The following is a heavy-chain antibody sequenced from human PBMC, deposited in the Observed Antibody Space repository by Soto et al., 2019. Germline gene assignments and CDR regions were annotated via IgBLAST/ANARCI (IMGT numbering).Heavy chain of an antibody. CDR2: IKQDGSEK. CDR3: ARYCSGGTCNDGNMDV. J-gene: IGHJ6*02. D-gene: IGHD2-15*01. Sequence: ESGGGLVQPGGSLRLSCAASGFTFSSYWMSWVRQAPGKGLEWVANIKQDGSEKYYVDSVKGRFTISRDNAKNSLYLQMNSLRAEDTAVYYCARYCSGGTCNDGNMDVWGQGTTVTVSS. CDR1: GFTFSSYW. V-gene: IGHV3-7*03.